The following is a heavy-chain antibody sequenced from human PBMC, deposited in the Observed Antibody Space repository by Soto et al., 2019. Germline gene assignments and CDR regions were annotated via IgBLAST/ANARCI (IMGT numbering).Heavy chain of an antibody. J-gene: IGHJ4*02. CDR3: GGFPVAGSYYFDF. Sequence: GGSLRLSCAASGFTFSSYGMHWVRQAPGKGLEWVAVISYDGSNKYYADSVKGRFTISRDNSKNTLYLQMNSLRAEDTAVYYCGGFPVAGSYYFDFWGQGNLVTVSS. CDR2: ISYDGSNK. D-gene: IGHD3-10*01. V-gene: IGHV3-30*03. CDR1: GFTFSSYG.